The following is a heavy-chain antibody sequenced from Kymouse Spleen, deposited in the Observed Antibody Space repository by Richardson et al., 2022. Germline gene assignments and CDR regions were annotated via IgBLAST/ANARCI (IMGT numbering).Heavy chain of an antibody. CDR2: IKSKTDGGTT. D-gene: IGHD3-3*01. V-gene: IGHV3-15*01. Sequence: EVQLVESGGGLVKPGGSLRLSCAASGFTFSNAWMSWVRQAPGKGLEWVGRIKSKTDGGTTDYAAPVKGRFTISRDDSKNTLYLQMNSLKTEDTAVYYCTTDDFGVVPNPDAFDIWGQGTMVTVSS. J-gene: IGHJ3*02. CDR3: TTDDFGVVPNPDAFDI. CDR1: GFTFSNAW.